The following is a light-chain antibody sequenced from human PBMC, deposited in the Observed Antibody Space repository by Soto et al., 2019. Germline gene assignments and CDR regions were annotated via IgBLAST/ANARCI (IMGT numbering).Light chain of an antibody. Sequence: QSVLTQPASVSGSPGQSITISCTGTSSDVGSYNLVSWYQQHPGKAPKLMIYEVSKRPSEVSNRFSGSKSGNTASLTISGLQAEDEADYYCCSYAGSSTLRVFGTGTKLTVL. CDR1: SSDVGSYNL. J-gene: IGLJ1*01. CDR3: CSYAGSSTLRV. CDR2: EVS. V-gene: IGLV2-23*02.